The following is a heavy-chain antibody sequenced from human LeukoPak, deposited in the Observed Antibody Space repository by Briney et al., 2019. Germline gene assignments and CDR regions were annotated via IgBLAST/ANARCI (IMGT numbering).Heavy chain of an antibody. V-gene: IGHV3-23*01. CDR1: GFTFSSYA. Sequence: GGSLRLSCAASGFTFSSYAMSWVRQAPGKGLEWVSAISGSGGSTYYADSVKGRFTISRDNSKNTLYLQMNSLRSEDTAVYYCARDYFDYDFWSGQGDWGQGTPVTVSS. J-gene: IGHJ4*02. CDR2: ISGSGGST. D-gene: IGHD3-3*01. CDR3: ARDYFDYDFWSGQGD.